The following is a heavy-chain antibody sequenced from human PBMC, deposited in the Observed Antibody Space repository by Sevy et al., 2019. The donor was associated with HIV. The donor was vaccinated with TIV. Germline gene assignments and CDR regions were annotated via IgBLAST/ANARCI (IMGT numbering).Heavy chain of an antibody. CDR2: IWFDGSNT. D-gene: IGHD4-17*01. J-gene: IGHJ4*02. Sequence: GGSLRLSCAASGFTFSSYGMHWVRQAPGKGLDWVALIWFDGSNTYYAESVKGRFTISRDIAKNTLHLQMNSLRGEDTAVYYCARDLEFYDNGDYGPAFMPDYWGQGTLVTVSS. V-gene: IGHV3-33*01. CDR1: GFTFSSYG. CDR3: ARDLEFYDNGDYGPAFMPDY.